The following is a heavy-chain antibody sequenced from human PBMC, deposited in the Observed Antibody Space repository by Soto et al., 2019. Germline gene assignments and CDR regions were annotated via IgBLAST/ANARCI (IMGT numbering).Heavy chain of an antibody. CDR3: ARGGAYYYGSGSYGAHYGMEV. CDR2: INPNSGGT. CDR1: GYTFTGYY. J-gene: IGHJ6*01. Sequence: ASVEVSCKASGYTFTGYYMHLVRQAPGQGLEWMGWINPNSGGTNYAQKFQGWVTMTRDTSISTAYMELSRLRSDDTAVYYCARGGAYYYGSGSYGAHYGMEVWGQGTTVTVSS. D-gene: IGHD3-10*01. V-gene: IGHV1-2*04.